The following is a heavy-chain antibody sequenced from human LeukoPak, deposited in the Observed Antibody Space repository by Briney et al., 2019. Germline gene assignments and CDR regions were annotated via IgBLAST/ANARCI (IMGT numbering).Heavy chain of an antibody. CDR1: GYMFTEYY. J-gene: IGHJ4*02. Sequence: SVKVSCLASGYMFTEYYMHWVRQAAGQGLEGMGWSNPNSCGKNYVQKFQGGVTMTRDTSISTAYMELSRLRSDDTAVYYCARGMGTGTTGHLLGYWGQGTLVTVSS. V-gene: IGHV1-2*02. D-gene: IGHD1-7*01. CDR2: SNPNSCGK. CDR3: ARGMGTGTTGHLLGY.